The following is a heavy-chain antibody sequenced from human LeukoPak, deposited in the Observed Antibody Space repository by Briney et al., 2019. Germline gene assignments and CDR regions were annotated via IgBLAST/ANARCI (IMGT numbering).Heavy chain of an antibody. CDR1: GLTFGSYW. J-gene: IGHJ6*03. Sequence: GGSLRLSCAASGLTFGSYWMNWVRQAPGKGLEWVANIKQDGSEEHYVDSVKGRFTISRDNAKNSLYLQMNSLRAEDTAVYYCARAYRYDFWSGYYTPLYMDVWGKGTTVTVSS. D-gene: IGHD3-3*01. V-gene: IGHV3-7*01. CDR2: IKQDGSEE. CDR3: ARAYRYDFWSGYYTPLYMDV.